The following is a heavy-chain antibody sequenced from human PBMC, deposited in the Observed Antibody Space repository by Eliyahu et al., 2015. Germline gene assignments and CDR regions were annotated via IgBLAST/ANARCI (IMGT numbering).Heavy chain of an antibody. CDR2: ISWNSGRI. D-gene: IGHD6-13*01. CDR1: GFTFXXYA. J-gene: IGHJ6*02. V-gene: IGHV3-9*01. Sequence: EVQLVESGGGLVQPGRSLXLSCAASGFTFXXYAMHWVRQAPGKGLEWVSGISWNSGRIYYADSVKGRFTISRDNVKNSLYLQMNSLRAEDTALYYCAKDQQPMGYYYYGMDVWGQGTTVTVSS. CDR3: AKDQQPMGYYYYGMDV.